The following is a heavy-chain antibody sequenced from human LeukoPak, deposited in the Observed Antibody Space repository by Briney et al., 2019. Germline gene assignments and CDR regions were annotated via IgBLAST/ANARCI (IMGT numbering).Heavy chain of an antibody. CDR3: APDPNFDY. J-gene: IGHJ4*02. V-gene: IGHV3-23*01. Sequence: PGGSLRLSCAASGFTFRSYGMSWVRQAPGKGLEWVSAISDSGGSTYYADSVKGRFTISRDNSKNTLYLQMNSLRTEDTAVYYCAPDPNFDYWGQGTLVTVSS. CDR1: GFTFRSYG. CDR2: ISDSGGST.